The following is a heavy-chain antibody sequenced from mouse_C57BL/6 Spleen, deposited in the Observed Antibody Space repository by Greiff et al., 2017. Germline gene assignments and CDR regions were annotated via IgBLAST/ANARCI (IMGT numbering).Heavy chain of an antibody. CDR2: IYPGDGDT. CDR1: GYAFSSSW. V-gene: IGHV1-82*01. J-gene: IGHJ4*01. CDR3: ARELGRYAMDY. D-gene: IGHD4-1*01. Sequence: QVQLQQSGPELVKPGASVKISCKASGYAFSSSWMNWVKQRPGKGLEWIGRIYPGDGDTTYNGKFKGKATLTADKSSSTAYMQLSSLTSEDSAVYFCARELGRYAMDYWGQGTSVTVSS.